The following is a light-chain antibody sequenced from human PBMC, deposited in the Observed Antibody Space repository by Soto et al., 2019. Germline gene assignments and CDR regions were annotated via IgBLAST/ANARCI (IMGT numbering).Light chain of an antibody. CDR2: DAS. CDR1: QSISSW. J-gene: IGKJ1*01. Sequence: DIQMTQSPSTLSASVGDRVTITCRASQSISSWLAWYQQKTGKAPKLLIYDASSLESGVPSRFSGSGSGTEFTLTISSLHPDDFATYYCQQYNSYWGTFGQGTKVEIK. V-gene: IGKV1-5*01. CDR3: QQYNSYWGT.